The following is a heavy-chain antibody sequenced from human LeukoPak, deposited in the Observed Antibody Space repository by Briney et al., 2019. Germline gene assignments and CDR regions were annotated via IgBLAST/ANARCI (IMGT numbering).Heavy chain of an antibody. CDR1: GGTFSSYA. CDR2: IIPILGIA. D-gene: IGHD4-23*01. J-gene: IGHJ4*02. V-gene: IGHV1-69*04. CDR3: ARDYGGLTRMEDY. Sequence: ASVKVSCRASGGTFSSYAISWVRQAPGQGLEWMGRIIPILGIANYAQKFQGRVTMTRDTSTSTVFMELSSLRSEDTAVYYCARDYGGLTRMEDYWGQGTLVTVSS.